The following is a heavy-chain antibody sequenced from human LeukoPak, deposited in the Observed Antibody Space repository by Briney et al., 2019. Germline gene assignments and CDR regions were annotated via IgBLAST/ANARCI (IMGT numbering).Heavy chain of an antibody. CDR2: INHSGST. Sequence: PSETLSLTCAVYGGSFSGYYWSWIRQPPGKGLEWIGEINHSGSTNYNPSLKSRVTISVDTSKNQFSLKLSSVTAADTAVYYCARAVGYSGHRPIRYYYYGMDVWGQGTTVTVSS. J-gene: IGHJ6*02. D-gene: IGHD5-12*01. CDR3: ARAVGYSGHRPIRYYYYGMDV. CDR1: GGSFSGYY. V-gene: IGHV4-34*01.